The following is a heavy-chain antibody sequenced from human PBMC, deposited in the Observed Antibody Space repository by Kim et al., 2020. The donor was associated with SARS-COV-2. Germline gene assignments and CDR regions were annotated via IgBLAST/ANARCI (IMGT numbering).Heavy chain of an antibody. CDR3: ARSRNYGGGPYYYYYYGMDV. D-gene: IGHD4-17*01. Sequence: SVKVSCKASGGTFSSYAISWVRQAPGQGLEWMGGIIPIFGTANYAQKFQGRVTITADESTSTAYMELSSLRSEDTAVYYCARSRNYGGGPYYYYYYGMDVWGQGTTVTVSS. V-gene: IGHV1-69*13. CDR1: GGTFSSYA. J-gene: IGHJ6*02. CDR2: IIPIFGTA.